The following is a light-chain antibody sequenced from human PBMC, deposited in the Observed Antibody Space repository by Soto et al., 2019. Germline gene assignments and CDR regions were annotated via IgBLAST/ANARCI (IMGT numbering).Light chain of an antibody. CDR2: DVR. CDR1: SSDIGGYNY. Sequence: QSVLTQPASLSGPPGQSITISCTGTSSDIGGYNYISWYQQLPGKAPKFIIYDVRNRPSGVSNRFSGSRSGNTASLTISGLQAEDEADYYCSSYTSSSTVIFGGGTKLTVL. J-gene: IGLJ2*01. V-gene: IGLV2-14*01. CDR3: SSYTSSSTVI.